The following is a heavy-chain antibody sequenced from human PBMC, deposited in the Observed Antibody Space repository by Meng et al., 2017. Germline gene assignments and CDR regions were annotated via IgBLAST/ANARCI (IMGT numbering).Heavy chain of an antibody. CDR1: EFTFSNYA. V-gene: IGHV3-30*01. J-gene: IGHJ4*02. D-gene: IGHD3-22*01. Sequence: GGSLRLSCAASEFTFSNYAMHWVRQAPGKGLEWVAVISYDGSNEDYADSVKGRFTISRDNSQNTLFLEVNSLRVEDSAVYYCTRSYYYESTGYIQDFDYWGLGTLFTVSS. CDR3: TRSYYYESTGYIQDFDY. CDR2: ISYDGSNE.